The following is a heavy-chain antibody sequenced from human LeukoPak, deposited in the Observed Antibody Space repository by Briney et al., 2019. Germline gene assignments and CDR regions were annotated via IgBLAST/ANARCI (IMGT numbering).Heavy chain of an antibody. V-gene: IGHV4-30-4*01. Sequence: PSETLSLTCTVSGASVSSGEFYWSWVRQPPGKGLECLGNIYYSGSTYYNPSLKSRVTMSVDTSKNQFSLKLSSVTAADTAMYYCAGYGSGTYSRLGYWGQGTLVTVSP. D-gene: IGHD3-10*01. J-gene: IGHJ4*02. CDR1: GASVSSGEFY. CDR3: AGYGSGTYSRLGY. CDR2: IYYSGST.